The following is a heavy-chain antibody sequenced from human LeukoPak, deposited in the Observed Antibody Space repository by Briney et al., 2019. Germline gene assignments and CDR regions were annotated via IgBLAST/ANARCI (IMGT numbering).Heavy chain of an antibody. CDR2: IYYSGST. J-gene: IGHJ4*02. Sequence: PSETLSLTCTVSSGSISSDYWSWIRQHPGKGLEWIGYIYYSGSTYYNPSLKSRVTISVDTSKNQFSLKLSSVTAADTAVYYCARGGYYDSSGTSDYWGQGTLVTVSS. V-gene: IGHV4-31*03. CDR3: ARGGYYDSSGTSDY. CDR1: SGSISSDY. D-gene: IGHD3-22*01.